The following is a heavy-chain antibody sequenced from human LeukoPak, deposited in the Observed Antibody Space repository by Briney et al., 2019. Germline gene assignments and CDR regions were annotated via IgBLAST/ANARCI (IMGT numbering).Heavy chain of an antibody. V-gene: IGHV3-74*01. Sequence: GGSLRLSCAVSGISLTNYWMHWVRQAPGKGLVWVSRINSEGTGTSYADSVKGRFTISRDTAKNTVFLQMNSLRAEDTAVYYCGSVFDYWGQGALVTV. CDR2: INSEGTGT. CDR3: GSVFDY. J-gene: IGHJ4*02. CDR1: GISLTNYW.